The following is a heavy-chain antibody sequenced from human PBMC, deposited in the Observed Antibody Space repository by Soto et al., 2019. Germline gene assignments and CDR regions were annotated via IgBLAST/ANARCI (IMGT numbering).Heavy chain of an antibody. V-gene: IGHV3-15*07. J-gene: IGHJ3*02. CDR2: IKSKTDGGTT. CDR3: TTDPPSGYTDAFDI. Sequence: GGSLRLSCAASGFTFSNAWMNWVRQAPGKGLEWVGRIKSKTDGGTTDYAAPVKGRFTISRDDPKNTLYLQMNSLKTEDTAVYYCTTDPPSGYTDAFDIWGQGTMVTVSS. CDR1: GFTFSNAW. D-gene: IGHD3-3*01.